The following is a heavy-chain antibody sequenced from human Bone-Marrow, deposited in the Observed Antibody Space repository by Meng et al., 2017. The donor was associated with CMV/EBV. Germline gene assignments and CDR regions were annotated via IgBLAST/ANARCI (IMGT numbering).Heavy chain of an antibody. D-gene: IGHD2-2*01. V-gene: IGHV3-53*05. CDR1: GFTVSSNY. CDR3: LPDIVLVPVSY. Sequence: GGSLRLSCAASGFTVSSNYMSWVRQAPGKGLEWVSVIYSGGSTYYADSVKGRFTISTDNSKNTLYLQMNNLRPEDTAVYYCLPDIVLVPVSYWGQGTLVTVSS. J-gene: IGHJ4*02. CDR2: IYSGGST.